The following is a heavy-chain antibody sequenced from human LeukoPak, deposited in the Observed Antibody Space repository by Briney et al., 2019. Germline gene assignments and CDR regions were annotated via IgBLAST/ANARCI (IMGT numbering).Heavy chain of an antibody. J-gene: IGHJ4*02. CDR3: ARGLVEMATTLDY. CDR2: ISYDGSNK. CDR1: GFTFSSYA. D-gene: IGHD5-24*01. Sequence: GRSLRLSCAASGFTFSSYAMHWVRQAPGKGLEWVAVISYDGSNKYYADSVKGRFTISRDNSKNTLYLQMNSLRAEDTAVYYCARGLVEMATTLDYWGQGTLVTASS. V-gene: IGHV3-30*01.